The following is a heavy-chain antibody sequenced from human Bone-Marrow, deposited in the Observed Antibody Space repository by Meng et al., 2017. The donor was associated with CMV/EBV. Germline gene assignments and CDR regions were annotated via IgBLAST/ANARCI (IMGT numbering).Heavy chain of an antibody. D-gene: IGHD6-19*01. J-gene: IGHJ4*02. CDR1: GYAFTGYS. CDR2: INPNSGGT. CDR3: ARVAGGWAFDY. V-gene: IGHV1-2*02. Sequence: SCNASGYAFTGYSLHWVRQAPGQGPEWMGWINPNSGGTNYAQRFQGRVTMTRDTSISTVYMEMSRLRSDDTAVYYCARVAGGWAFDYWGQGTLVTVSS.